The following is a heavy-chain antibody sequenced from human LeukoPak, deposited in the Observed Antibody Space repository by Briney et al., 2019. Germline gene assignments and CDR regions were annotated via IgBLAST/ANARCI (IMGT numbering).Heavy chain of an antibody. CDR2: LWYDGNNR. D-gene: IGHD6-13*01. J-gene: IGHJ4*02. Sequence: HAGGSLRLSCAASGFTFSSYDMHWVRQAPGKGLEWVAVLWYDGNNRYYADSVKGRFTISRDKSKNTLYLQMNSLRAEDTAVYYCARESAAGTCDYWGQGTLVTVSS. CDR3: ARESAAGTCDY. V-gene: IGHV3-33*01. CDR1: GFTFSSYD.